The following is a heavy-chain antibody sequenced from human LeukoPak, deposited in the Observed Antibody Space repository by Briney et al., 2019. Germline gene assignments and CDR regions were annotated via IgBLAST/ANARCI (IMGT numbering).Heavy chain of an antibody. Sequence: SETLSLTCTVSGGSISSYYWSWIRQPPGKGLEWIGYIYYSGSTYYNPSLKSRVTISVDTSKNQFSLKLSSVTAADTAVYYCAREDYYDSSGYYGGVDYWGQGTLVTVSS. V-gene: IGHV4-59*12. J-gene: IGHJ4*02. CDR1: GGSISSYY. CDR3: AREDYYDSSGYYGGVDY. D-gene: IGHD3-22*01. CDR2: IYYSGST.